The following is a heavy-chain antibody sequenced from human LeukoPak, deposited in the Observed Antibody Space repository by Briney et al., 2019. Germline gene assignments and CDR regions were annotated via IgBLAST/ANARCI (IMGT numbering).Heavy chain of an antibody. V-gene: IGHV1-69*05. J-gene: IGHJ4*02. CDR2: IIPIFGTA. CDR1: GYTFTSFG. D-gene: IGHD6-13*01. CDR3: AREGPTGGYVEE. Sequence: SVKVSCKASGYTFTSFGISWVRQAPGQGLEWMGGIIPIFGTANYAQKFQGRVTITTDESTSTAYMELSSLRSEDTAVYYCAREGPTGGYVEEWGQGTLVTVSS.